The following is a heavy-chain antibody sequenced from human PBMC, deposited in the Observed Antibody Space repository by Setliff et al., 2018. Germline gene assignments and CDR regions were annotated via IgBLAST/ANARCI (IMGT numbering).Heavy chain of an antibody. D-gene: IGHD6-19*01. J-gene: IGHJ4*02. CDR2: IYTSGGT. CDR3: ARGVSSVSWAPRY. Sequence: PSETLSLTCNVSGGSMNDNHWTWIRQPPGKGLEWIGYIYTSGGTNYNPSLKSRVTISVDMSKDQFSLKLSSVIAADTAVYYCARGVSSVSWAPRYWGRGILVTAPQ. V-gene: IGHV4-4*08. CDR1: GGSMNDNH.